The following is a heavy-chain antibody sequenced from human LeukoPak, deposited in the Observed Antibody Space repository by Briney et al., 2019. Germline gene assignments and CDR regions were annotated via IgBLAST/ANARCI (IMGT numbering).Heavy chain of an antibody. CDR1: GGSFGGYY. V-gene: IGHV4-34*01. D-gene: IGHD5-18*01. CDR2: INHSGST. Sequence: SETLSLTCAVYGGSFGGYYWSWIRQPPGKGLEWIGEINHSGSTNYNPSLKSRVTISVDTSKNQFSLKLSSVTAADTAVYYCARGAGYSYGKGDYWGQGTLVTVSS. CDR3: ARGAGYSYGKGDY. J-gene: IGHJ4*02.